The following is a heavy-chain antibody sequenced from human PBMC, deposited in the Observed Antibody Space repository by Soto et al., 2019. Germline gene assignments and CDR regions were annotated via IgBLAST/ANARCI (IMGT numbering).Heavy chain of an antibody. CDR2: IYHSGST. Sequence: SETLSLTCAVSSGSISSSNWWSWVRQPPGKGLEWIGEIYHSGSTNYNPSLKSRVTISVDKSKNQFSLKLSSVTAADTAVYYCARDGLGGGSSWDWGQGTLVTVSS. J-gene: IGHJ4*02. V-gene: IGHV4-4*02. CDR3: ARDGLGGGSSWD. D-gene: IGHD6-13*01. CDR1: SGSISSSNW.